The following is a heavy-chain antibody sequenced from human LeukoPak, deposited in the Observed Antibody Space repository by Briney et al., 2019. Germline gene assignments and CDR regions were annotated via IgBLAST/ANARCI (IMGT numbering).Heavy chain of an antibody. CDR3: ATDLKMTTSVPFDY. CDR2: FDPEDGET. V-gene: IGHV1-24*01. D-gene: IGHD5-24*01. J-gene: IGHJ4*02. Sequence: ASVKVSCKVSGYTLTELSMHWVRQAPGKGLEWMGGFDPEDGETIYAQKFRGRVTMTEDTSTDTAYMDLSSLRSEDTAVYYCATDLKMTTSVPFDYWGQGTLVTVSS. CDR1: GYTLTELS.